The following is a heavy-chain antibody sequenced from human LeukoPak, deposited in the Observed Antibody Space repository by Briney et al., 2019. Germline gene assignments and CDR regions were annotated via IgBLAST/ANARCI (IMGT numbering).Heavy chain of an antibody. CDR3: ARRQGCSSTSCPPDY. J-gene: IGHJ4*02. CDR1: GYSFNTYW. CDR2: IYPGDSDT. V-gene: IGHV5-51*01. D-gene: IGHD2-2*01. Sequence: GKSLKISCRGSGYSFNTYWIGWVRQMPGKGLEWMGIIYPGDSDTRYSPSFQGQVTMSADKSINTAYLQWSSLKASDTAMYYCARRQGCSSTSCPPDYWGQGTLVTVSS.